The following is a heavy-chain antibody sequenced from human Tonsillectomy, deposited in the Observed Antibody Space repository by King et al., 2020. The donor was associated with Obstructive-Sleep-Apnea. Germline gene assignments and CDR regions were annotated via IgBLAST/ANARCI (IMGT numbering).Heavy chain of an antibody. CDR1: GFTFSSFA. D-gene: IGHD6-19*01. V-gene: IGHV3-23*04. Sequence: VKLVESGGGLVQPGGSLRLSCAASGFTFSSFAMTWVRQAPGKGLEWVSTITGNGETTYYADSVKGRFTISRDNPKNTLFLQMNSLRVGDTAVYFCAQEGPLAVAPWFFYGMDVWGQGTTVTVSS. J-gene: IGHJ6*02. CDR2: ITGNGETT. CDR3: AQEGPLAVAPWFFYGMDV.